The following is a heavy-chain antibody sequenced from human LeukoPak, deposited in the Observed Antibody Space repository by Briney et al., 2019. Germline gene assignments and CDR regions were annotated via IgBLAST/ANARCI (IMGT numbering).Heavy chain of an antibody. V-gene: IGHV1-69*11. CDR3: AGESFSRRAGITMVRGVITY. CDR1: GYTFTSYD. D-gene: IGHD3-10*01. CDR2: IIPILDTT. Sequence: SVKVSCKASGYTFTSYDINWVRQAPGQGLEWMGRIIPILDTTNYAQKFQGKVTIITDESTSTAYMELITLRSGDTAVYYCAGESFSRRAGITMVRGVITYWGQGTLVTVSS. J-gene: IGHJ4*02.